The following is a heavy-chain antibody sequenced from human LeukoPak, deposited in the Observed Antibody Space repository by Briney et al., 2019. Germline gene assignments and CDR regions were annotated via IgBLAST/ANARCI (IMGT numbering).Heavy chain of an antibody. Sequence: GGSLRLSCAASGFTFSSYWMHWVRQDAGKGLVWVSRINNDGTYTSYADSVKGRFTMSRDNAKNTLYLQMNSLRAEDTAVYYCARDREPIAAALLDYWGQGTLVTVSS. D-gene: IGHD6-25*01. CDR1: GFTFSSYW. J-gene: IGHJ4*02. CDR2: INNDGTYT. CDR3: ARDREPIAAALLDY. V-gene: IGHV3-74*01.